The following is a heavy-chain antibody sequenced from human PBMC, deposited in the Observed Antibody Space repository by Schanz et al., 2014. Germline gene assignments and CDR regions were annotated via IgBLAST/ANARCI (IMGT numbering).Heavy chain of an antibody. CDR2: ISTSSTTR. J-gene: IGHJ5*02. Sequence: EVQLVESGGGLVQPGGSLRLSCVASGFTFSSFSMNWVRQTPEKGLEWVSHISTSSTTRYYAASLRGRFTISRDDAKNAVYLQMNSLRDEDTAVYYCARGEFGRLFPPWFDPWGQGTLVTFSS. D-gene: IGHD3-10*01. CDR3: ARGEFGRLFPPWFDP. V-gene: IGHV3-48*02. CDR1: GFTFSSFS.